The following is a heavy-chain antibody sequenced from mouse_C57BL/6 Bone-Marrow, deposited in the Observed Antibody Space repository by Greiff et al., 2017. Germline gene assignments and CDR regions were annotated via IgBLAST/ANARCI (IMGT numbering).Heavy chain of an antibody. CDR3: ARVGPHWYFDV. Sequence: QVQLQQPGAELVMPGASVKLSCKASGYTFTSYWMHWVKQRPGQGLEWIGEIDPSDSYTNYNQKFKGKSTLTEDKSSSTAYMQLSSLTSEDSAVYYCARVGPHWYFDVWGTGTTVTVSS. D-gene: IGHD6-1*01. V-gene: IGHV1-69*01. CDR2: IDPSDSYT. J-gene: IGHJ1*03. CDR1: GYTFTSYW.